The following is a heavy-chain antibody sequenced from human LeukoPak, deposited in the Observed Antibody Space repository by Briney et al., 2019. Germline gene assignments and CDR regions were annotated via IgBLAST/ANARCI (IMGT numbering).Heavy chain of an antibody. J-gene: IGHJ4*02. V-gene: IGHV3-23*01. D-gene: IGHD3-10*01. Sequence: DPGGSLRLSCAASGFTFSNCAMNWVRQAPGKGLEWVSALSSSGNSTYYADSVKGRFTISRDNSKNMLYLQMNSLRAEDTAVYYCAKVMPEVLWLTGSFDYWGQGTLVTVSS. CDR2: LSSSGNST. CDR1: GFTFSNCA. CDR3: AKVMPEVLWLTGSFDY.